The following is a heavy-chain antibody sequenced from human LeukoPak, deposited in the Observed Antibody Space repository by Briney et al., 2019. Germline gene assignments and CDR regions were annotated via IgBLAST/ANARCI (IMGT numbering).Heavy chain of an antibody. CDR3: ARDRGYSSFDY. J-gene: IGHJ4*02. CDR1: AVTFSSYW. D-gene: IGHD4-23*01. V-gene: IGHV3-7*01. Sequence: GGSLRLSCEASAVTFSSYWMSWVRQAPGKGLELVANIKEDGSEINYVDSVKGRFTISRDNAKNSLFLQMNSLRVEDTAVYYCARDRGYSSFDYWGQGTLVTVSS. CDR2: IKEDGSEI.